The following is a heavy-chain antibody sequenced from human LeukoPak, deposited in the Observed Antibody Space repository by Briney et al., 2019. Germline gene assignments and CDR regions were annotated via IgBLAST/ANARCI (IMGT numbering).Heavy chain of an antibody. CDR3: AREGSDTAHYNWFDP. J-gene: IGHJ5*02. CDR2: IYYTGST. V-gene: IGHV4-30-4*01. CDR1: GGSIHSGDYY. Sequence: TLSLTCTVSGGSIHSGDYYWSWIRQPPGKGLEWVGCIYYTGSTYYNPSLKSRITISIDTSKNQFSLKLSPVTAADTAVYYCAREGSDTAHYNWFDPWGQGTLVTVSS. D-gene: IGHD5-18*01.